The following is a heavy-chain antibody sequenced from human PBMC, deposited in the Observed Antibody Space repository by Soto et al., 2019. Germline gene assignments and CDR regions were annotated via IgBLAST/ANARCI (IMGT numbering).Heavy chain of an antibody. J-gene: IGHJ6*02. V-gene: IGHV4-59*01. Sequence: SETLSLTCTVSGGSISSYYWSWIRQPPGKGLEWIGYIYYSGSTNYNPSLKSRVTISVDTSKNQFSLKLSSVTAADTAVYYCARWASLCSSTSCYTDYYYYGMDVWGQGTTDTVSS. CDR3: ARWASLCSSTSCYTDYYYYGMDV. CDR1: GGSISSYY. D-gene: IGHD2-2*02. CDR2: IYYSGST.